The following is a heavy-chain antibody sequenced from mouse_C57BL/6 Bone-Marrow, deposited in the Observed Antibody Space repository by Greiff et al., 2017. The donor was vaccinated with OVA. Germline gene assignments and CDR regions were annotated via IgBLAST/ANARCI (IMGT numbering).Heavy chain of an antibody. CDR1: GYTFTDYY. Sequence: SGPVLVKPGASVKMSCKASGYTFTDYYMNWVKQSHGKSLEWIGVINPYNGGTSHNQKFKGKATLTVDKSSSTAYMELNSLTSEDSAVYYCARYDGTTGAMDYWGQGTSVTVSS. J-gene: IGHJ4*01. CDR2: INPYNGGT. V-gene: IGHV1-19*01. CDR3: ARYDGTTGAMDY. D-gene: IGHD2-3*01.